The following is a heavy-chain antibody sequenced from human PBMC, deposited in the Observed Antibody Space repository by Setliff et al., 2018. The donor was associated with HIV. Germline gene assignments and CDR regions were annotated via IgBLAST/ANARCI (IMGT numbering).Heavy chain of an antibody. V-gene: IGHV3-7*03. CDR3: ARTYYGGNY. CDR2: IRQDGSEK. CDR1: GFIFSNYW. Sequence: GGSLRLSCAASGFIFSNYWMSWVRQAPGKGLEWVANIRQDGSEKYYVDSVRGRFTISRDNAENSLYLRMNSLRAEDTAVYFCARTYYGGNYWGQGALVTVSS. J-gene: IGHJ4*02. D-gene: IGHD4-17*01.